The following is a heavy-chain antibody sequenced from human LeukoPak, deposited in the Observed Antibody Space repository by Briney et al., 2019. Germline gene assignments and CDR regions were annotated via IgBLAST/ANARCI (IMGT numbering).Heavy chain of an antibody. CDR3: ARERVYSSSFPLDY. Sequence: SETLSLTCTVSGGSISSSSYYWGWIRQPPGKGLEWIGSIYYSGSTYYNPSLKSRVTISVDTSKNQFSLKLSSVTAADTAVYYCARERVYSSSFPLDYWGQGTLVTVSS. CDR2: IYYSGST. J-gene: IGHJ4*02. V-gene: IGHV4-39*07. D-gene: IGHD6-6*01. CDR1: GGSISSSSYY.